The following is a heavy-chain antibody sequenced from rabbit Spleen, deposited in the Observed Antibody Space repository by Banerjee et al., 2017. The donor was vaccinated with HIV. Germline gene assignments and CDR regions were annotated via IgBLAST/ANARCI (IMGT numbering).Heavy chain of an antibody. D-gene: IGHD6-1*01. CDR1: GFSFSSTYY. J-gene: IGHJ4*01. V-gene: IGHV1S40*01. Sequence: QSLEESGGGLVKPGGTLTLTCTASGFSFSSTYYMCWVRQAPGKGLEWIACIYAGSSGSTYYASWAKGRFTISKTSSTTVTLQMTSLTAADTATYFCARDSIYAPFFSIAYALNLWGPGTPRHRL. CDR2: IYAGSSGST. CDR3: ARDSIYAPFFSIAYALNL.